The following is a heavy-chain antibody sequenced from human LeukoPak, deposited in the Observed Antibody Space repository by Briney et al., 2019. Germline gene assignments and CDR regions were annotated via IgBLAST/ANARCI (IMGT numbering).Heavy chain of an antibody. Sequence: GGFLRLSCAASGFTFSSYAMSCVRQAPGKGLEWVSAISGSGGSTYYADSVKGRFTITRDNSKYTLYLQMNSLRAEDTAVYYCAKAGDNGAYYYYGMDVWGQGTTVTVSS. V-gene: IGHV3-23*01. J-gene: IGHJ6*02. CDR3: AKAGDNGAYYYYGMDV. CDR1: GFTFSSYA. D-gene: IGHD3-10*01. CDR2: ISGSGGST.